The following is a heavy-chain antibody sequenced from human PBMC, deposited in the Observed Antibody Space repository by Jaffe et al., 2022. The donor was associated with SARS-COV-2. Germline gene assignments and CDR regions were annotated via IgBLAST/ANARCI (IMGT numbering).Heavy chain of an antibody. CDR1: GFTFSTYN. J-gene: IGHJ3*01. Sequence: EVQLVESGGGLVQPGESLRLSCAASGFTFSTYNMNWVRQAPGKGLEWVSYISSSTSIIYYADSVKGRFTISRDDAKNSLYLQMNSLRAEDTAVYYCARESLDGFDVWGQGTMVTVSS. D-gene: IGHD1-26*01. V-gene: IGHV3-48*01. CDR2: ISSSTSII. CDR3: ARESLDGFDV.